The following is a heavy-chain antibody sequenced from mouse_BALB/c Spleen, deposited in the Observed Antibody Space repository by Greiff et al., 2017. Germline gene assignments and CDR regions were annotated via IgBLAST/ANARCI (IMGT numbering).Heavy chain of an antibody. J-gene: IGHJ4*01. V-gene: IGHV1-7*01. CDR3: ARRYGNYVDYYAMDY. CDR1: GYTFTSYW. CDR2: INPSTGYT. Sequence: VKLQESGAELAKPGASVKMSCKASGYTFTSYWMHWVKQRPGQGLEWIGYINPSTGYTEYNQKFKDKATLTADKSSSTAYMQLSSLTSEDSAVYYCARRYGNYVDYYAMDYWGQGTSVTVSS. D-gene: IGHD2-10*02.